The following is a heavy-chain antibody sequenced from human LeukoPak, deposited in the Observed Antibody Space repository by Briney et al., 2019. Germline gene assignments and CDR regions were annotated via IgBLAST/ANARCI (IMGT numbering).Heavy chain of an antibody. J-gene: IGHJ4*02. CDR1: GFTFSSYA. V-gene: IGHV3-23*01. CDR3: VRVRSGAIDY. CDR2: ISGSGGST. Sequence: GGSLRLSCAASGFTFSSYAMSWVRQAPGKGLEWVSAISGSGGSTYYADSVKGRFTISRDNSKNTLYLQMNSLRAEDTAVYYCVRVRSGAIDYWGQGTLVTVSS. D-gene: IGHD5-12*01.